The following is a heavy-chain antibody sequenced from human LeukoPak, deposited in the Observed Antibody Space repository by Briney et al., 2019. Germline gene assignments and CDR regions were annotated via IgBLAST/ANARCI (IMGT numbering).Heavy chain of an antibody. CDR3: ARGNYASSGCYELDY. V-gene: IGHV4-39*01. D-gene: IGHD6-19*01. Sequence: SETLSLTCTVSGASISSSSYYWAWIRQPPGKGLEWIGNIHYGGSTYYSPSLKSRVSISVDTSKNQFSLKLSSVTAADMAVYYCARGNYASSGCYELDYWGQGILVTV. J-gene: IGHJ4*02. CDR1: GASISSSSYY. CDR2: IHYGGST.